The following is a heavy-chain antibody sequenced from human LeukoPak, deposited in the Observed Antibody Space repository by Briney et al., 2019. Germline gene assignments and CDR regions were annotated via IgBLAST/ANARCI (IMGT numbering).Heavy chain of an antibody. CDR2: ISSSGSTI. J-gene: IGHJ4*02. D-gene: IGHD3-3*01. V-gene: IGHV3-11*04. CDR1: GFTFSDYY. CDR3: ARVFFADTILVDY. Sequence: GGSLRLSCAASGFTFSDYYMSWIRQAPGRGLEWVSYISSSGSTIYYADSVKGRFTISRDNAKNSLYLQMNSLRAEDTAVYYCARVFFADTILVDYWGQGTLVTVSS.